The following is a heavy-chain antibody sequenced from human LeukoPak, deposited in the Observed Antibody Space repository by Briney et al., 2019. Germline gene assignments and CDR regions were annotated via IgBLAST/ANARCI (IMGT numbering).Heavy chain of an antibody. CDR2: IYTSGST. D-gene: IGHD3-10*01. CDR3: ARLLKEGGFGELLSYYYYYYMDV. Sequence: SETLSLTCTVSGGSISSYYWSWIRQPPGKGLEWIGYIYTSGSTNYNPSLKSRVTISVDTSKNQFSLKLSSVTAADTAVYYCARLLKEGGFGELLSYYYYYYMDVWGKGTTVTVSS. CDR1: GGSISSYY. V-gene: IGHV4-4*09. J-gene: IGHJ6*03.